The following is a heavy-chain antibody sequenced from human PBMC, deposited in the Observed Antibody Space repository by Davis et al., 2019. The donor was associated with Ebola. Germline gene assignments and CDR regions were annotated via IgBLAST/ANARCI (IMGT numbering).Heavy chain of an antibody. V-gene: IGHV1-58*01. CDR2: IVVGSGNT. CDR3: AAAKGWELLIGYY. CDR1: GFTFTSSA. D-gene: IGHD1-26*01. Sequence: SVKVSCKASGFTFTSSAVQWVRQARGQRLEWIGWIVVGSGNTNYAQKFQERITITRDMSTSTAYMELSSLRSEDTAVYYCAAAKGWELLIGYYWGQGTLVTVSS. J-gene: IGHJ4*02.